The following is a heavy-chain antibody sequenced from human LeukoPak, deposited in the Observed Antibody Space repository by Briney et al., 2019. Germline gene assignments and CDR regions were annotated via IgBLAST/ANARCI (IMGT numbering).Heavy chain of an antibody. CDR2: INPDSGGT. Sequence: ASVKVSCKASGYTFSGYYIHWVRQAPGQGLEWMGWINPDSGGTRYAQKFQGRVTMTRDTSISTAYMELSRLGSDDTAVYYCARRDPAGLRDFDYWGQGTLVTVSS. D-gene: IGHD3-10*01. J-gene: IGHJ4*02. CDR3: ARRDPAGLRDFDY. CDR1: GYTFSGYY. V-gene: IGHV1-2*02.